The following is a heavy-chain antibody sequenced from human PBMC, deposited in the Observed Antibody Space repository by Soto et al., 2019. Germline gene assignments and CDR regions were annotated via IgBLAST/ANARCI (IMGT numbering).Heavy chain of an antibody. D-gene: IGHD6-19*01. CDR1: GASIRGYH. J-gene: IGHJ4*02. Sequence: QVQLQESGPGLVKPSETLSLTCTVSGASIRGYHWGWIRQPPGKGLEWIGYIYYTGSNNYNHSLKSRVTMSVDKSKNQFSLQLNSVTAAYTAVYYCARGFAIGWYTYYFDYWGQGPLVTVSS. CDR3: ARGFAIGWYTYYFDY. CDR2: IYYTGSN. V-gene: IGHV4-59*08.